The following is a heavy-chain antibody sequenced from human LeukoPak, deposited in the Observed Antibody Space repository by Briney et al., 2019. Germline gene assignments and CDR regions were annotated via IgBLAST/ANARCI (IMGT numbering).Heavy chain of an antibody. V-gene: IGHV3-74*01. Sequence: GGSLRLSCVASGFTFSDVWMHWVRQAPGKGPVWVSRIKTDGSSTAYADFVMGRFTISRDNARDTLYLQMNSLRAEDTAVYYCAKDKFPYCSSTSCLFGYWGQGTLVTVSS. CDR3: AKDKFPYCSSTSCLFGY. J-gene: IGHJ4*02. D-gene: IGHD2-2*01. CDR1: GFTFSDVW. CDR2: IKTDGSST.